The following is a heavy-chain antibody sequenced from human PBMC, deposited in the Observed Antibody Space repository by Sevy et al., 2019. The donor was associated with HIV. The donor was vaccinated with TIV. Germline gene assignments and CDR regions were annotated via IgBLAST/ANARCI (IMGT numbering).Heavy chain of an antibody. V-gene: IGHV3-21*01. CDR3: GREGASGGDIVVVPAAMEVDV. Sequence: GGSLRLSCAASGFTFSSYSMNWVRQAPGKGLEWVSSISSSSSYIYYADSVKGRFTISRDNAKNSLYLQMNSLRAEDTAVYYCGREGASGGDIVVVPAAMEVDVWGKGTTVTVSS. D-gene: IGHD2-2*01. CDR1: GFTFSSYS. CDR2: ISSSSSYI. J-gene: IGHJ6*04.